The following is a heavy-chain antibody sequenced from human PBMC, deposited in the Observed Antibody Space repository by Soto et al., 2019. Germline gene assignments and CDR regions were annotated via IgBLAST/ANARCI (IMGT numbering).Heavy chain of an antibody. J-gene: IGHJ3*02. CDR1: GFTFDDYV. V-gene: IGHV3-9*01. Sequence: EVQLVESGGGLVQPGRSLRLSCAASGFTFDDYVMHWVRQAPGKGLEWVSGISWNSGSIGYADSVKGRFTISRDNAKNSLYLQMNSLRAEDTALYYCAKDALWFGEFDAFDIWGQGTMVTVSS. D-gene: IGHD3-10*01. CDR2: ISWNSGSI. CDR3: AKDALWFGEFDAFDI.